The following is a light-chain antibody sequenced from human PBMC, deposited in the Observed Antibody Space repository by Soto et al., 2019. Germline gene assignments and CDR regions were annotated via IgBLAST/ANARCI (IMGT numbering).Light chain of an antibody. CDR3: QESNSFWT. V-gene: IGKV1-5*01. J-gene: IGKJ1*01. CDR2: DAF. Sequence: DIQMTQSPSTLSASVGDRVTITCRASQSISTWLAWYQQKPGKATKLLIYDAFYLERGVPSRFSGSGSGTELTLTIISLKPDDLATYYCQESNSFWTFGQGTKVEI. CDR1: QSISTW.